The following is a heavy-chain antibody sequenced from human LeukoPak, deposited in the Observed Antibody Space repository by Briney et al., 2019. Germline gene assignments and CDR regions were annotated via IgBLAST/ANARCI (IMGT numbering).Heavy chain of an antibody. J-gene: IGHJ4*02. CDR2: IWSDGGNK. V-gene: IGHV3-30*02. D-gene: IGHD6-19*01. Sequence: PGGSLRLSCAASGFSFSYFGMTWVRQVPGKGLEWVAFIWSDGGNKFYADSVKGRFTISRDNSKNTLYLQMNSLRTEDTAVYYCAKDRHSRYISGWPLEYWGQGTLVTVSS. CDR3: AKDRHSRYISGWPLEY. CDR1: GFSFSYFG.